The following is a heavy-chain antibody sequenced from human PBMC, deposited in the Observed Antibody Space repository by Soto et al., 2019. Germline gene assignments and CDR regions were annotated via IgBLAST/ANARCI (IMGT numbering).Heavy chain of an antibody. V-gene: IGHV3-9*01. D-gene: IGHD3-9*01. CDR3: AKDGRSLRYFDSGYFDL. J-gene: IGHJ2*01. Sequence: EVQLVEPGGGLVQPGRSLRLSCVASGFTFDDYAMHWVRQAPGKGLEWVSGIVWNSATIGYADSVKGRFTISRDNAKSSLYLQMNSLRAEDTALYYCAKDGRSLRYFDSGYFDLWGRGTLVTVSS. CDR2: IVWNSATI. CDR1: GFTFDDYA.